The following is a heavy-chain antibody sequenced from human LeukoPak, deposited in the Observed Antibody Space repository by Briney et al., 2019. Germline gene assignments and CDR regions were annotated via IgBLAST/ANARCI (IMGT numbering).Heavy chain of an antibody. Sequence: ALVKVFCKASGYTFTSYGISWVRQPTGKGPEWMGWISVYNGNTNYAQKLQGRVTMTTDTSTSTVYMELSSLRSEDTAVYYCARDWDDYGDYVVDFWDAFDIWGQGTMVTVSS. CDR2: ISVYNGNT. D-gene: IGHD4-17*01. CDR3: ARDWDDYGDYVVDFWDAFDI. V-gene: IGHV1-18*01. J-gene: IGHJ3*02. CDR1: GYTFTSYG.